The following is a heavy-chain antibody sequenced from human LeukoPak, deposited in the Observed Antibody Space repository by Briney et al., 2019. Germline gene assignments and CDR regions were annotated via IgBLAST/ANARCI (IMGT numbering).Heavy chain of an antibody. CDR2: STI. J-gene: IGHJ3*02. V-gene: IGHV3-11*01. CDR3: ARDSTPLEYISGYYPDAFDI. Sequence: STIYYADSVKGRFTISRDNAKNSLYLQMNSLRAEDTAVYYCARDSTPLEYISGYYPDAFDIWGQGTMVTVSS. D-gene: IGHD3-22*01.